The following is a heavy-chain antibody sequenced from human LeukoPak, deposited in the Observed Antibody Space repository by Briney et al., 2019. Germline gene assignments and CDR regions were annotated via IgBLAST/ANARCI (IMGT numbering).Heavy chain of an antibody. Sequence: PGGSLRLSCAASGFTFSSYSMNWVRQAPGKGLEWVSSISSSSSYIYYADSVKGRFTISRDNAKNSLYLQMNSLRAEDTAVYYCARALRGASRITMVRGVSSNWFDPWGQGTLVTVSS. D-gene: IGHD3-10*01. V-gene: IGHV3-21*04. CDR3: ARALRGASRITMVRGVSSNWFDP. CDR2: ISSSSSYI. J-gene: IGHJ5*02. CDR1: GFTFSSYS.